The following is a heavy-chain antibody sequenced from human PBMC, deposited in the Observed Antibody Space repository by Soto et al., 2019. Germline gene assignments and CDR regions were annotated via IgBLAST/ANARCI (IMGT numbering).Heavy chain of an antibody. CDR2: IYSGGST. J-gene: IGHJ4*02. CDR1: GFTVSSNY. D-gene: IGHD6-13*01. V-gene: IGHV3-53*01. CDR3: ARDRGPGQLVKGGFDY. Sequence: EVQLVESGGGLIQPGGSLRLSCAASGFTVSSNYMSWVRQAPGKGLEWVSVIYSGGSTYYADSVKGRFTISRDNSKNTLYLQMNSLRAEDTAVYYCARDRGPGQLVKGGFDYWGQGTLVTVSS.